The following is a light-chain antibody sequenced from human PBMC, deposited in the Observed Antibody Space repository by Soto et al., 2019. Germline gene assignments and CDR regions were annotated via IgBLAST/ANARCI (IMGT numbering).Light chain of an antibody. CDR3: QQYNTWPI. CDR2: GAS. J-gene: IGKJ4*01. V-gene: IGKV3-15*01. Sequence: EIVMTQSPATLSVSPGERATLSCRASQSVGSNLAWYQQKPGQAPRLLIYGASTRATGIPARFSGSGSGTEFTLTISGLQSEDFAVYYCQQYNTWPIFGGGTKVEIK. CDR1: QSVGSN.